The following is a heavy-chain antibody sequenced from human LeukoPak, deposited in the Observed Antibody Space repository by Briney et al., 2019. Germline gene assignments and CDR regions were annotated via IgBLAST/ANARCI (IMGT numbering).Heavy chain of an antibody. CDR2: INHSGST. Sequence: KPSETLSLTCAVYGGSFSGYYWSWIRQPPGKGLEWIGEINHSGSTNYNPSLKGRVTISVDTSKNQFSLKLSSVTAADTAVYYCARGNMIVVVISAFDIWGQGTMVTVSS. D-gene: IGHD3-22*01. J-gene: IGHJ3*02. CDR3: ARGNMIVVVISAFDI. V-gene: IGHV4-34*01. CDR1: GGSFSGYY.